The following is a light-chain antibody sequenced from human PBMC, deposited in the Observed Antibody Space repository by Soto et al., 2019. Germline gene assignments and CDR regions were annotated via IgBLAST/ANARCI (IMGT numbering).Light chain of an antibody. V-gene: IGKV3-20*01. CDR2: GAS. CDR3: QRYDTAPT. CDR1: QSVSSNY. J-gene: IGKJ1*01. Sequence: EIVLTQSPGTLSLSAGERATLSCRASQSVSSNYLVWYQQKPGQAPTVLIYGASNRATGIPDRFSGSGSGTDFTLTISRLDPEEFAVYYCQRYDTAPTFGQGTKVEMK.